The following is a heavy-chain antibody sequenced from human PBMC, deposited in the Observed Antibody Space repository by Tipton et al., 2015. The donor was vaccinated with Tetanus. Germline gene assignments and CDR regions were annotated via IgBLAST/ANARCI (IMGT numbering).Heavy chain of an antibody. Sequence: SLRLSCAASGFTFDDYTMHWVRQAPGKGLEWVSLISWDGGSTYYADSVKGRFTISRDNSKNSLYLQMNSLRDEDTAVYFCACHRHSNWFDYWGQGTLVTVSS. V-gene: IGHV3-43*01. CDR1: GFTFDDYT. CDR2: ISWDGGST. D-gene: IGHD6-13*01. J-gene: IGHJ4*02. CDR3: ACHRHSNWFDY.